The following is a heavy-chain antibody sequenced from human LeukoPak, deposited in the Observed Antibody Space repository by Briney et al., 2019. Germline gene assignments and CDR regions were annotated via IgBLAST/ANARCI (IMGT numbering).Heavy chain of an antibody. J-gene: IGHJ4*02. CDR2: INPNSGGA. Sequence: ASVKVSCKASGYTFTGYYMHWVRQAPGQGLEWMGWINPNSGGANYAQKFQGRVTMTRDTSISTAYMELSRLRSDVTAVYYCARDDGSGSPYFDYWGQGTLVTVSS. CDR3: ARDDGSGSPYFDY. CDR1: GYTFTGYY. D-gene: IGHD3-10*01. V-gene: IGHV1-2*02.